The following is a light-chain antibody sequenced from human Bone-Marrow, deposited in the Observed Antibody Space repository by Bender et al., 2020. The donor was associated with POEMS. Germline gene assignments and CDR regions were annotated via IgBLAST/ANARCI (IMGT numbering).Light chain of an antibody. CDR3: QVWNNDDSEYV. V-gene: IGLV3-21*02. J-gene: IGLJ1*01. Sequence: SYVMTQPPSVSVAPGQTATIACGGNNIGSKSVHWYRQRPGQAPVLVISDAGDRPSGIPDRFSASNSGNTATLTISRVEAGDEADYYCQVWNNDDSEYVFGAGTKLSVL. CDR2: DAG. CDR1: NIGSKS.